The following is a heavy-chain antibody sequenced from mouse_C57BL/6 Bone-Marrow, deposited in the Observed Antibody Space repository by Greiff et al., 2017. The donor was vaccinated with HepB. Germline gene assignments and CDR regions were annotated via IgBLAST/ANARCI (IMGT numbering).Heavy chain of an antibody. CDR2: IDPENGDT. CDR3: TPLTPFYFDY. J-gene: IGHJ2*01. CDR1: GFNIKDDY. V-gene: IGHV14-4*01. Sequence: VQLQQSGAELVMPGASVKLSCTASGFNIKDDYMHWVKQSPEQGLEWIGWIDPENGDTEYASKFQGKATITADTSSNTAYLQLSSLTSEDTAVYYCTPLTPFYFDYWGQGTTLTVSS.